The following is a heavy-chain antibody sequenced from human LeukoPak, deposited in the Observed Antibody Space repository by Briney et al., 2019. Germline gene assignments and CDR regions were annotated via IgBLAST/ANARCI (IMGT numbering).Heavy chain of an antibody. Sequence: PSETLSLTCTVYGGSFSGCYWSWIRQPPGKGLEWIGEINHSGSTNYNPSLKSRVTISVDTSKNQFSLKLSSVTAADTAVYYCAIHIVVIPAAKKKNWFDPWGQGTLVTVSS. CDR1: GGSFSGCY. D-gene: IGHD2-2*01. CDR2: INHSGST. CDR3: AIHIVVIPAAKKKNWFDP. J-gene: IGHJ5*02. V-gene: IGHV4-34*01.